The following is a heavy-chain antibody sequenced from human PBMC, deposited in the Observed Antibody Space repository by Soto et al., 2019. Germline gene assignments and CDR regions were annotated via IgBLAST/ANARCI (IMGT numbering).Heavy chain of an antibody. J-gene: IGHJ4*02. CDR1: GFPFNNYA. Sequence: EMQLLESGGGLVQPGGSLRLSCAASGFPFNNYAMSWVRKAPGKGLEWVSGIRGNGANTYYADSVKGRFTISRDNSKYTLYLQRNRLRAEDTAMYFCAKDQGHYFESSTYYNYGGQGTLVTVSS. D-gene: IGHD3-22*01. V-gene: IGHV3-23*01. CDR2: IRGNGANT. CDR3: AKDQGHYFESSTYYNY.